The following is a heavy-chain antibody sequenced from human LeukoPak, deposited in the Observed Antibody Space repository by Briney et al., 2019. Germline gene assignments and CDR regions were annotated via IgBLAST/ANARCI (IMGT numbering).Heavy chain of an antibody. V-gene: IGHV4-39*07. J-gene: IGHJ4*02. CDR2: IYYSGST. D-gene: IGHD6-13*01. Sequence: SETLSLTCTVSGGSISSSSYYWGWIRQPPGKGLEWIGSIYYSGSTYYNPSLKSRVTISVDTSKNQFSLKLSSVTAADTAVYYCARTKNVYSSSWYYFDYWGQGTLVTVSS. CDR1: GGSISSSSYY. CDR3: ARTKNVYSSSWYYFDY.